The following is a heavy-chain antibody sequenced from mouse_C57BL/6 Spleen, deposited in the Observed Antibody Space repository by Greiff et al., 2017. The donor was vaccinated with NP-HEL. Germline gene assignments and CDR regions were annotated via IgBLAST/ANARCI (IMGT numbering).Heavy chain of an antibody. CDR3: AKDSSGIMDY. D-gene: IGHD3-2*02. CDR1: GYAFSSSW. J-gene: IGHJ4*01. Sequence: VQLQQSGPELVKPGASVKISCKASGYAFSSSWMNWVKQRPGKGLEWIGRIYPGDGDTNYNGKFKGKATLTADQSSSTAYMQLSSLTSEDSAVYFCAKDSSGIMDYWGKGTSVTVSS. CDR2: IYPGDGDT. V-gene: IGHV1-82*01.